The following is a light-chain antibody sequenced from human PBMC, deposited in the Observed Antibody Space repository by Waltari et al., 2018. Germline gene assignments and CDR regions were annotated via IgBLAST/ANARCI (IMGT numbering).Light chain of an antibody. CDR3: QQYNNWPPWT. V-gene: IGKV3-15*01. CDR1: QRLTND. CDR2: GAD. J-gene: IGKJ1*01. Sequence: EVVLTQSPAALSVSPGETATLPCRASQRLTNDLAWYQQKPGQPPRLLIFGADTRATGVPARFSGSGFGTEFILTITNLQSEDFAFYYCQQYNNWPPWTFGQGTRVEIK.